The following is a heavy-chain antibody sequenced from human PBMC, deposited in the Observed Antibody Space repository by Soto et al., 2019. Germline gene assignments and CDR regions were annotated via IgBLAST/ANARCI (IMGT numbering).Heavy chain of an antibody. CDR3: AKDRLGGNFDY. Sequence: EVQLLDSGGGLVQPGGSLRLSCAASGFTFNNYAMNWVRQAPGKGLEWVATISGTGGSTYYADSVKGRLTISRDNSKNTLYLQKNSLRVEDTAVSYCAKDRLGGNFDYWGKGTQVNLPS. CDR2: ISGTGGST. V-gene: IGHV3-23*01. J-gene: IGHJ4*02. CDR1: GFTFNNYA.